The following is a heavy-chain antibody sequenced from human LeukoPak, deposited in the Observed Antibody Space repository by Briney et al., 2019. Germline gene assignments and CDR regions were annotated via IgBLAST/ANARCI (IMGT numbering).Heavy chain of an antibody. V-gene: IGHV4-59*12. CDR3: ARESANYGRESFSDY. D-gene: IGHD5-24*01. Sequence: PSETLSLTCSVSGGSMKEYYWSWIPHPPGKGVEWITYSNDHGHRGYNTALESRVTISVDTSKNHFSLRLTSVTAADTAVYFCARESANYGRESFSDYWGEGILVTVSS. CDR2: SNDHGHR. CDR1: GGSMKEYY. J-gene: IGHJ4*02.